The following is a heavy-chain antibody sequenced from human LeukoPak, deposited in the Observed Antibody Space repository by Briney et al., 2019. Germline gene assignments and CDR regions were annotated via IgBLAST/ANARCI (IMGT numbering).Heavy chain of an antibody. Sequence: ASVKVSCMASGYTFTSYYMHWVRQAPGQGLEWMGIDPSSGCTAYAQKFQGRVTMTRDTSTSTVYMELSSLPSEDTAVYYLARDGSSQHTELHNGVGLWGPGTLVTVSS. V-gene: IGHV1-46*01. J-gene: IGHJ5*02. CDR2: DPSSGCT. CDR3: ARDGSSQHTELHNGVGL. CDR1: GYTFTSYY. D-gene: IGHD1-26*01.